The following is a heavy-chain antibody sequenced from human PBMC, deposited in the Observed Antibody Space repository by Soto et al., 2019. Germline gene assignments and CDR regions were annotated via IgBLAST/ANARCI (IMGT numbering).Heavy chain of an antibody. J-gene: IGHJ4*02. CDR3: ARTPGGYDILTGYYRPYYFDY. D-gene: IGHD3-9*01. CDR2: IYYSGST. CDR1: GGSLSSYY. V-gene: IGHV4-59*01. Sequence: SETLSLTCTVSGGSLSSYYWSWIRPPPGKGLEWIGYIYYSGSTNYNPSLKSRVTISVDTSKNQFSLKLSSVTAADTAVYYCARTPGGYDILTGYYRPYYFDYWGQGTLVTVSS.